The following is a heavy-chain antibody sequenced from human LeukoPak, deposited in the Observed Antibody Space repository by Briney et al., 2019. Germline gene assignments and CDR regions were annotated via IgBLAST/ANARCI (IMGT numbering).Heavy chain of an antibody. CDR3: ARHVGMVAALTDY. V-gene: IGHV4-59*08. Sequence: SETLSLTCTVSGGSFRSYYWTWIRQPPGKGLEWIAYIYYSGNTNYNPSLKSRVTISLDTSQNQFSLKLSSVTAADTAVYYCARHVGMVAALTDYWGQGTLVTVSS. CDR2: IYYSGNT. J-gene: IGHJ4*02. CDR1: GGSFRSYY. D-gene: IGHD2-15*01.